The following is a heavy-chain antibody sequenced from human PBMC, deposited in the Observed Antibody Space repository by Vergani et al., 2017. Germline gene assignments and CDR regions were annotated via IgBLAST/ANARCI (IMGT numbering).Heavy chain of an antibody. Sequence: QVQLVQSGAEVKKPGSSVKVSCKTSGGTFKSNTFSWVRQAPGQGLEWMGGIIPIFGTADYAQDFQGRLWITADESTSTVYMELSSLKSDDTAIYYSARYTYASSANSPPPRGQGTLVTVSS. D-gene: IGHD3-22*01. J-gene: IGHJ5*02. V-gene: IGHV1-69*01. CDR3: ARYTYASSANSPPP. CDR1: GGTFKSNT. CDR2: IIPIFGTA.